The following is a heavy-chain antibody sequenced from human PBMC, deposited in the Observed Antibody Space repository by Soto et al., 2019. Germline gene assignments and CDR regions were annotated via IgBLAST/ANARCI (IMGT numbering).Heavy chain of an antibody. D-gene: IGHD2-2*01. CDR2: ISAYNGNT. CDR3: ARVHPIVVVPAAPTGDAFDI. CDR1: GYTFTSYG. Sequence: ASVKVSCKASGYTFTSYGISWVRQAPGQGLEWMGWISAYNGNTNYAQKLQGRVTMTTDTSTSTAYMELRSLRSDDTAVYYCARVHPIVVVPAAPTGDAFDIWGQGTMVTVSS. J-gene: IGHJ3*02. V-gene: IGHV1-18*01.